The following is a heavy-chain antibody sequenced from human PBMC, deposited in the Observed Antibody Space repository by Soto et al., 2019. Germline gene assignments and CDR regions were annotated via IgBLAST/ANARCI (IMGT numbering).Heavy chain of an antibody. CDR1: GFTFSSYA. D-gene: IGHD3-22*01. CDR3: ARDADPGGYLEYPYY. Sequence: QVQLVESGGGVVQPGRSLRLSCAASGFTFSSYAMHWVRQAPGKGLEWVAVISYDGSNKYYADSVKGRFTISRDNSKNTLYLQMNSLRAEDTAVYYCARDADPGGYLEYPYYWGQGTLVTVSS. J-gene: IGHJ4*02. V-gene: IGHV3-30-3*01. CDR2: ISYDGSNK.